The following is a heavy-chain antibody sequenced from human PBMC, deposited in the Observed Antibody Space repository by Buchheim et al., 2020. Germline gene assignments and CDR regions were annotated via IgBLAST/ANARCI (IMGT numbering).Heavy chain of an antibody. J-gene: IGHJ5*02. V-gene: IGHV4-59*01. Sequence: QVQLQESGPGLVKPSETLSLTCTVSGASISTDYWSWIRQPPGEGLEWIGYIYKSGITEYNPSLGRRVTIAEDTSKNQFSLKLSSVTAADTAVYYCARFNRLNWFDPWGQGTL. CDR1: GASISTDY. CDR2: IYKSGIT. CDR3: ARFNRLNWFDP.